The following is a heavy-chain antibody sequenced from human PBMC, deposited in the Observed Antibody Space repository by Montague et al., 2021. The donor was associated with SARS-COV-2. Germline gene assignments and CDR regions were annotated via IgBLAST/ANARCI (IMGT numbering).Heavy chain of an antibody. V-gene: IGHV3-30*04. CDR1: GFTFSSYA. CDR2: ISFDGRSQ. CDR3: ARDGKCYDTLIGYFSPRNYYYFYGMDV. D-gene: IGHD3-9*01. Sequence: SLRLSCAASGFTFSSYAIHWVRQAPGKGLEWVALISFDGRSQYYADSVKGRFTISRDNSKSTLYLQMNSLRAADTAVYYCARDGKCYDTLIGYFSPRNYYYFYGMDVGGQGTTVTVSS. J-gene: IGHJ6*02.